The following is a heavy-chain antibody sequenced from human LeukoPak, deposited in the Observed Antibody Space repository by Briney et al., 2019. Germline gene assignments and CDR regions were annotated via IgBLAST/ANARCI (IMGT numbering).Heavy chain of an antibody. V-gene: IGHV3-23*01. CDR2: ISGSGGST. CDR1: GFTFSSYG. CDR3: AKDPYYYGSGSRNWFDP. D-gene: IGHD3-10*01. J-gene: IGHJ5*02. Sequence: GGSLRLSCAASGFTFSSYGMSWVRQAPGKGLEWVSAISGSGGSTYYADSVKGRFTISRDNSKNTLYLQMNSLRAEDTAVYYCAKDPYYYGSGSRNWFDPWAREPWSPSPQ.